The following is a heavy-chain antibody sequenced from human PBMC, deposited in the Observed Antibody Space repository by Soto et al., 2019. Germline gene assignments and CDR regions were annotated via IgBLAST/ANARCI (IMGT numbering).Heavy chain of an antibody. CDR2: ISGSGGST. J-gene: IGHJ5*02. Sequence: GGSLRLSCAASGFTFSSYAMSWVRQAPGKGLEWVSAISGSGGSTYYADSVKGRFTISRDNSKNTLYLQMNSLRAEDTAVYYCAKVIEGYCSSTGCYNWFDPWGQGTLVTVSS. V-gene: IGHV3-23*01. D-gene: IGHD2-2*01. CDR3: AKVIEGYCSSTGCYNWFDP. CDR1: GFTFSSYA.